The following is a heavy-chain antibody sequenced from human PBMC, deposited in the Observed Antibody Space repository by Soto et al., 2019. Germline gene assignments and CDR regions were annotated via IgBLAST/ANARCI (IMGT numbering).Heavy chain of an antibody. CDR3: ARMPYSYYAMDV. V-gene: IGHV4-4*02. CDR2: IHHDGGT. Sequence: QVQLQESGPGLVEPAGTLSLTCAVSGGPIRSYNWWSWVRQPPGKGLEWIGEIHHDGGTNYNTSLKSRVTISVDNAKNHLSLNLNSVTAADAAISYCARMPYSYYAMDVWGQGTTVTVSS. D-gene: IGHD2-2*01. J-gene: IGHJ6*02. CDR1: GGPIRSYNW.